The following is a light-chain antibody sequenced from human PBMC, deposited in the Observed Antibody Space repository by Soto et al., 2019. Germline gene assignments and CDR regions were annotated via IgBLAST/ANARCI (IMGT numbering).Light chain of an antibody. CDR2: DNN. J-gene: IGLJ3*02. CDR3: GTWDSSLTAVV. Sequence: QSVLTQPPSVSATPGQKVTISCSGSSSNIGSNFVYWYQHLPGTAPKLLIFDNNKRPSGIPDRFSGSNSGTSATLGITGLQTGDEADYYCGTWDSSLTAVVFGGGTKLTVL. V-gene: IGLV1-51*01. CDR1: SSNIGSNF.